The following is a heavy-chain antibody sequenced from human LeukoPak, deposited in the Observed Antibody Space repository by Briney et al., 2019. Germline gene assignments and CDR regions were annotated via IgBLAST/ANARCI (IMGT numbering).Heavy chain of an antibody. CDR2: INKSGST. J-gene: IGHJ4*02. CDR1: GGSFNGYY. Sequence: SETLSLTCAVYGGSFNGYYWTWIRQPPGKGLEWIGEINKSGSTNYNPSLKSRVTMSIDTSKNLISLRLTSVTAADTAVYYCARNSAYSTSSGFNSWGQGTLVTVSS. D-gene: IGHD6-6*01. V-gene: IGHV4-34*01. CDR3: ARNSAYSTSSGFNS.